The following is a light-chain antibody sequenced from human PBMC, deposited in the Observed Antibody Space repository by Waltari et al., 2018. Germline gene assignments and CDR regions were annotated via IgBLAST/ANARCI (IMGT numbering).Light chain of an antibody. Sequence: DIVLTQSPGTLSLSPGERATLSCRANQSVSSSYLAWYQQKPGQPPRLLIYGASRRATGIPDRFSGSGSGTDFTLTINRLEPQDFAVYYCQYYATSPPDFGPGTKVDI. CDR2: GAS. CDR3: QYYATSPPD. J-gene: IGKJ3*01. CDR1: QSVSSSY. V-gene: IGKV3-20*01.